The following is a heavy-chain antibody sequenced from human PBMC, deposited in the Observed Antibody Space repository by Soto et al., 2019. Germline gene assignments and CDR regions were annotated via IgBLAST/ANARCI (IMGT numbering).Heavy chain of an antibody. CDR3: ARGTLSPLIVRSSRGPWFDP. Sequence: PSETLSLTCTVSCGSISSYYWSWIRQPPWKGLEWIVYMYYGGRTNYSPSLKSRVTISVATSKMQVSLKLSSVTAADNALYFCARGTLSPLIVRSSRGPWFDPWGQAPLVTVS. V-gene: IGHV4-59*08. J-gene: IGHJ5*02. CDR1: CGSISSYY. D-gene: IGHD2-15*01. CDR2: MYYGGRT.